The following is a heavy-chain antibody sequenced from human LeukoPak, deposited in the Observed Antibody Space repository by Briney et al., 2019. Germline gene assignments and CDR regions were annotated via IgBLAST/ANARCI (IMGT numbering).Heavy chain of an antibody. V-gene: IGHV4-59*01. D-gene: IGHD6-19*01. CDR3: VREGVGWLDAFDI. CDR2: IYYSGST. CDR1: GGSISSYY. Sequence: PSETLSLTCTVSGGSISSYYWSWIRQPPGKGLEWIGYIYYSGSTNYNPSLKSRVTISVDTSKNQFSLKLSSVTAADTAVYYCVREGVGWLDAFDIWGQGTMVTVS. J-gene: IGHJ3*02.